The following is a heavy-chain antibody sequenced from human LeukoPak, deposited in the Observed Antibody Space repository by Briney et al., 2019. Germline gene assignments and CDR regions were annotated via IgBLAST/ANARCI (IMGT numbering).Heavy chain of an antibody. CDR3: AIGAGGSNYDNFDY. D-gene: IGHD1-26*01. CDR2: ISWNSGSI. Sequence: SLRLSCAASGFTFDDYAMHWVRQAPGKGLEWVSGISWNSGSIDYADSVKGRFTISRDNAKNSLYLQMNSLRAEDTALYHCAIGAGGSNYDNFDYWGQGTLVTVSS. J-gene: IGHJ4*02. CDR1: GFTFDDYA. V-gene: IGHV3-9*01.